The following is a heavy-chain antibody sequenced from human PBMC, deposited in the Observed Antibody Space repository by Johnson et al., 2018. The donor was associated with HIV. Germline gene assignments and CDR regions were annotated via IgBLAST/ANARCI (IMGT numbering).Heavy chain of an antibody. J-gene: IGHJ3*02. Sequence: VQLVESGGGLVQPGGSRRLSCAASGFTVSSNYMSWVRQAPGKGLEWVSVIYSGGSTYYADSMRGRFTISRDNSKNTLYLQMNSLRAEDTAIYYCARAYSYGALDIWGQGTMVTVSS. CDR1: GFTVSSNY. V-gene: IGHV3-66*02. CDR3: ARAYSYGALDI. D-gene: IGHD1-26*01. CDR2: IYSGGST.